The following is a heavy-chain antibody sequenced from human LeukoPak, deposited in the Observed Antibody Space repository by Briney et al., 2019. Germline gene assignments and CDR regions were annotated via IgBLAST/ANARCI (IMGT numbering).Heavy chain of an antibody. CDR1: GFTLSNYA. D-gene: IGHD5-12*01. V-gene: IGHV3-23*01. CDR3: AKDGAWLRFDD. Sequence: GGTLRLSCAASGFTLSNYAMNWVRQAPGKGLEWVSGISPGGPTYYADSVKGRFTISRDDSKNTLYLQMKNLRADDTAVYYCAKDGAWLRFDDWGQGILVSVSS. CDR2: ISPGGPT. J-gene: IGHJ4*02.